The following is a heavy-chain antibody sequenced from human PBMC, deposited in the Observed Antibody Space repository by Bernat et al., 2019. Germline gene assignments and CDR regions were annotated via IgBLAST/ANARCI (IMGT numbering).Heavy chain of an antibody. CDR1: GYTFTSYA. V-gene: IGHV1-3*01. CDR3: ARDAITGTFADYGMDV. CDR2: INAGNGNT. J-gene: IGHJ6*02. Sequence: QVQLVQSGAEVKKPGASVKVSCKASGYTFTSYAIHWVRQAPGQRLEWMGWINAGNGNTRYSRNFQGRVTITRDTSASTAYMELSSLRSEDTAVYYCARDAITGTFADYGMDVWGQGTTVTVSS. D-gene: IGHD1/OR15-1a*01.